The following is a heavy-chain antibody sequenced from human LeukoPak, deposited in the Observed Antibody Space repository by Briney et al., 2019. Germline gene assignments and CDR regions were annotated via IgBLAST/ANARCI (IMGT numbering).Heavy chain of an antibody. CDR3: ARLSYSSGWPEFDY. CDR1: GGSISSSSYY. CDR2: IYYSGST. V-gene: IGHV4-39*01. Sequence: SETLSLTCTVSGGSISSSSYYWGWIRQPPGKGLEWIGSIYYSGSTYYNPSLKSRVIISVDTSKNQFSLKLSSVTAADTAVYYCARLSYSSGWPEFDYWGQGTLVTVSS. J-gene: IGHJ4*02. D-gene: IGHD6-19*01.